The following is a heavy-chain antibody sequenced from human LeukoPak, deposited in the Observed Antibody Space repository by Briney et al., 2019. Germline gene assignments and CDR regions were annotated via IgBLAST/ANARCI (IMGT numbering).Heavy chain of an antibody. D-gene: IGHD3-10*01. Sequence: ASVKVSCKASGYTFTSYGISWVRQAPGQGLEWMGWTSAYNGNTNYAQKLQGRVTMTTDTSTSTAYMELRSLRSDDTAVYYCARDGPLLWFGELSIPPYFDYWGQGTLVTVSS. CDR3: ARDGPLLWFGELSIPPYFDY. CDR1: GYTFTSYG. V-gene: IGHV1-18*01. J-gene: IGHJ4*02. CDR2: TSAYNGNT.